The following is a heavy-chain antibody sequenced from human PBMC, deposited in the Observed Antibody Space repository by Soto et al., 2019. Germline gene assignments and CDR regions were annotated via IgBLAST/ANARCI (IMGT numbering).Heavy chain of an antibody. CDR1: GGSISYNY. CDR3: ASQSGSYDY. Sequence: PSETLSLTCTVSGGSISYNYWSWIRQPPGKGLEWIGYIYYTGSTNYNPSLKSRVTISVDTSKNQFSLKLSSVTAADTAVYYCASQSGSYDYRGQGPLVTVSS. CDR2: IYYTGST. J-gene: IGHJ4*02. D-gene: IGHD1-26*01. V-gene: IGHV4-59*01.